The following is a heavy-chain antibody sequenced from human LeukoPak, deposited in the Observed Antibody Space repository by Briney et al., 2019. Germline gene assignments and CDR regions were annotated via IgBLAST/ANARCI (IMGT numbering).Heavy chain of an antibody. V-gene: IGHV4-38-2*02. J-gene: IGHJ5*02. Sequence: PSETLSLTCTVSGYSISSGYYWGWIRQPPGKGLEWIGSIYHSGSTYYNPSLKSRVTISVDTSKNQFSLKLSSVTAADTAVYYCARDYYGSGSREYNLFDPWGQGTLVTVSS. D-gene: IGHD3-10*01. CDR1: GYSISSGYY. CDR2: IYHSGST. CDR3: ARDYYGSGSREYNLFDP.